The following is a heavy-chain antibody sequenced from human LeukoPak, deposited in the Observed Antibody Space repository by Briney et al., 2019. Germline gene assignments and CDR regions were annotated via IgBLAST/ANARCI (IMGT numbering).Heavy chain of an antibody. V-gene: IGHV1-69*06. CDR1: GYTFTSYA. J-gene: IGHJ4*02. Sequence: GASVKVSCKASGYTFTSYAISWVRQAPGQGLEWMGGIIPIFGTANYAQKFQGRVTITADKSTSTAYMELSSLRSEDTAVYYCARELPDYYDILTGYSAFDYWGQGTLVTVSS. D-gene: IGHD3-9*01. CDR2: IIPIFGTA. CDR3: ARELPDYYDILTGYSAFDY.